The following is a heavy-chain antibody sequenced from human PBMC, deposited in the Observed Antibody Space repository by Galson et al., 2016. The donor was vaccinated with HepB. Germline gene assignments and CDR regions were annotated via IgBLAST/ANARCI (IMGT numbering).Heavy chain of an antibody. CDR3: ARPLMFGGVIGSLDY. J-gene: IGHJ4*02. Sequence: SLRLSCAASGFGFSGSPMHLVRWAPGGGLEWVSFISYDGSYQFNADSVEGRFTVSRDNSKNTLYLEMNSLKIEDTAVYYCARPLMFGGVIGSLDYWGQGTLVTGSS. CDR2: ISYDGSYQ. D-gene: IGHD3-16*02. CDR1: GFGFSGSP. V-gene: IGHV3-30-3*01.